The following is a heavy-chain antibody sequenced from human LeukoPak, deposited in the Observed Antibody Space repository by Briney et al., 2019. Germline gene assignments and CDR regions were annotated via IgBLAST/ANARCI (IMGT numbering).Heavy chain of an antibody. J-gene: IGHJ5*02. CDR2: ISAYNGNT. CDR3: ARLGWSGNWFDP. Sequence: ASVKVSCKASGGTFISYAISWVRQAPGQGLEWMGWISAYNGNTNYAQKLQGRVTMTTDTSTSTAYMELRSLRSDDTAVYYCARLGWSGNWFDPWGQGTLVTVSS. D-gene: IGHD3-3*01. V-gene: IGHV1-18*01. CDR1: GGTFISYA.